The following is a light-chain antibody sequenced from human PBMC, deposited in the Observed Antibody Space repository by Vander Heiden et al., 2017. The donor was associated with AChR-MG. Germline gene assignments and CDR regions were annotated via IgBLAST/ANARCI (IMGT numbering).Light chain of an antibody. J-gene: IGLJ2*01. CDR2: GNN. CDR3: QSFDSSLSVSV. Sequence: QSVLTQSPPVSGAPGQRVPISCTGSASNIGACFDVHWYQQLPGAAPKLLISGNNDRPSGVPDRFSGSKSGTSASLAITELQPEDEADYYCQSFDSSLSVSVFGGGTKVTVL. V-gene: IGLV1-40*01. CDR1: ASNIGACFD.